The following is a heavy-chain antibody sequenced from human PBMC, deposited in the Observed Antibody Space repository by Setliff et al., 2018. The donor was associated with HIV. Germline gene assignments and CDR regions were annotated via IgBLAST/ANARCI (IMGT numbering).Heavy chain of an antibody. V-gene: IGHV1-3*01. CDR3: ARVSGLSGELLYFDY. CDR1: GYTFTSYA. D-gene: IGHD1-26*01. J-gene: IGHJ4*02. Sequence: ASVKVSCKASGYTFTSYALHWVRQAPGQRLEWMGWINAGNGHTKYSQKFQGRVSITRDTSASTAYMELSSLRSEDTAVYYCARVSGLSGELLYFDYWGLGALVTVSS. CDR2: INAGNGHT.